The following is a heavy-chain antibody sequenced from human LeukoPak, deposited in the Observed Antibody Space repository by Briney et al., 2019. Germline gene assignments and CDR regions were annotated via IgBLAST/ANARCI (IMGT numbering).Heavy chain of an antibody. CDR2: INPNSGGT. J-gene: IGHJ4*02. CDR3: ARDGYSYGYDY. CDR1: GYTFTGYY. D-gene: IGHD5-18*01. Sequence: ASVKVSCKASGYTFTGYYMHWVRQAPGQGLEWMGWINPNSGGTNYAQKFQGRVTITADESTSTAYMELSSLRSEDTAVYYCARDGYSYGYDYWGQGTLVTVSS. V-gene: IGHV1-2*02.